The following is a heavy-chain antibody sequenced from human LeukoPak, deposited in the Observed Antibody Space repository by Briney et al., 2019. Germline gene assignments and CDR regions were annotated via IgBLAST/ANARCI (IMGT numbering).Heavy chain of an antibody. D-gene: IGHD3-10*01. V-gene: IGHV3-43D*03. J-gene: IGHJ6*03. Sequence: PGGSLRLSCAASGFTFDDYAMHWVRQAPGQGLEWVSLISWDGGSTYYADSVKGRFTISRDNSKNSLYLQMNSLRAEDTALYYCAKERARYYYSYMDVWGKGTTVTVSS. CDR3: AKERARYYYSYMDV. CDR2: ISWDGGST. CDR1: GFTFDDYA.